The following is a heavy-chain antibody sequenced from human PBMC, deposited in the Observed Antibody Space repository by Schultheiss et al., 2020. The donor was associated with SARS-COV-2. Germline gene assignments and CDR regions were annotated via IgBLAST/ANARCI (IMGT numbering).Heavy chain of an antibody. CDR3: AGEAPWMDV. CDR1: GFTFTSYA. J-gene: IGHJ6*04. CDR2: INQNGSP. Sequence: GSLRLSCAASGFTFTSYAMSWVRQAPGKGLEWIGDINQNGSPNYNPSLRSRATISIDTSTNQFSLRLRSVTAADTAVYYCAGEAPWMDVWGKGTTVTVSS. V-gene: IGHV4-34*01.